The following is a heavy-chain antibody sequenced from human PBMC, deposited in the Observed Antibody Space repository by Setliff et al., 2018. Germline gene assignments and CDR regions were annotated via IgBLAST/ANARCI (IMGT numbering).Heavy chain of an antibody. CDR2: MSPVYGIA. CDR3: VRGPGPSVVVAIPFDH. J-gene: IGHJ4*02. Sequence: ASVTVSCKTSGYAFITFGMSWVRQAPGQGLEWMGWMSPVYGIANYARKFQGRVTLTADTSTTTAYLELTSLRYDDTAVYYCVRGPGPSVVVAIPFDHWGQGSLVTVSS. CDR1: GYAFITFG. D-gene: IGHD5-12*01. V-gene: IGHV1-18*01.